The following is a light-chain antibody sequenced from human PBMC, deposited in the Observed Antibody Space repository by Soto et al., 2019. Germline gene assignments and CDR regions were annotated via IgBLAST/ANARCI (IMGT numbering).Light chain of an antibody. CDR2: GAS. V-gene: IGKV3-20*01. J-gene: IGKJ1*01. CDR3: QQYGSSVT. Sequence: EIVLTQSPGTLSLSPGERATLSCRASQSVSNNYLAWYQQKPGQAPRLLIYGASNRATGIPDRFSGSVSGTDFTLTISRLEPEDLAVYYCQQYGSSVTFGQGTKVEIK. CDR1: QSVSNNY.